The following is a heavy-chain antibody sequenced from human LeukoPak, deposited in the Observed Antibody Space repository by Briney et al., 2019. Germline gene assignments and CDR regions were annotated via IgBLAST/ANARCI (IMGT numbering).Heavy chain of an antibody. CDR3: ARDHSVAGHY. CDR1: GFTFSSYA. Sequence: GGSLRLSCAASGFTFSSYAMHWVRQAPGKGLEWVSYISSSSSYIYYADSVKGRFTISRDNAKNSLYLQMNSLRAEDTAVYYCARDHSVAGHYWGQGTLVTVSS. CDR2: ISSSSSYI. V-gene: IGHV3-21*05. J-gene: IGHJ4*02. D-gene: IGHD6-19*01.